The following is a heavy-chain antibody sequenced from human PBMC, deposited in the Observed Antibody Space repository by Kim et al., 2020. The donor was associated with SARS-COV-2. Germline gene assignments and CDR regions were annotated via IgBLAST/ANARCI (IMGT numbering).Heavy chain of an antibody. CDR3: AKRGGRITIFGVVIIGGEVDY. CDR1: GFTFSSYA. J-gene: IGHJ4*02. D-gene: IGHD3-3*01. CDR2: ISGSGGST. Sequence: GGSLRLSCAASGFTFSSYAMSWVRQAPGKGLEWVSAISGSGGSTYYADSVKGRFTISRDNSKNTLYLQMNSLRAEDTAVYYCAKRGGRITIFGVVIIGGEVDYWGQGTLVTVSS. V-gene: IGHV3-23*01.